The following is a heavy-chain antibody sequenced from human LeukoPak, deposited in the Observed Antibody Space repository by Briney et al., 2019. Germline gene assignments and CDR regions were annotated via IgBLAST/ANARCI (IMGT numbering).Heavy chain of an antibody. D-gene: IGHD5-18*01. CDR3: AGGYSYGSTYYYMDV. J-gene: IGHJ6*03. Sequence: KTSETLSLTCTVSGGSISSYYWSWIRQPPGKGLEWIGYIYYSGSTNYNPSLKSRVTISVDTSKNQFSLKLSSVTAADTAVYYYAGGYSYGSTYYYMDVWGKGTTVTISS. CDR2: IYYSGST. V-gene: IGHV4-59*01. CDR1: GGSISSYY.